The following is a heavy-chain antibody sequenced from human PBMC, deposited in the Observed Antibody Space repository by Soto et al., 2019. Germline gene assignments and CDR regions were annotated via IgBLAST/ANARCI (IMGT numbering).Heavy chain of an antibody. CDR2: IYHSGST. CDR1: GGSISSYY. CDR3: ARHLGPTGPNY. Sequence: TSETLSLTCTVSGGSISSYYWSWIRQPPGKGLEWIGYIYHSGSTYYNPSLKSRVTISVDRSKNQFSLNLRSVTAADRAVYYCARHLGPTGPNYWGQGTLVTVSS. V-gene: IGHV4-59*04. D-gene: IGHD1-26*01. J-gene: IGHJ4*02.